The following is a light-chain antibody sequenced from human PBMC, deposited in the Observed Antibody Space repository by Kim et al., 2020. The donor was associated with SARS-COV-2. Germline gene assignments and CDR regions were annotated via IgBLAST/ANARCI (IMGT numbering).Light chain of an antibody. CDR3: CSYAGTYSWV. V-gene: IGLV2-11*01. CDR1: SSDVGGYNY. J-gene: IGLJ3*02. CDR2: DVN. Sequence: GQSVPISCTGTSSDVGGYNYVSWYQQHPGKAPKVMIYDVNKRRPGVPDRFSGSKSGNTASLTISGLQADDEADYYCCSYAGTYSWVFGGGTQLTVL.